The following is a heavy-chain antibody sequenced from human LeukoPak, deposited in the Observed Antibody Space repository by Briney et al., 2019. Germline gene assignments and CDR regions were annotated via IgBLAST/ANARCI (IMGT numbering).Heavy chain of an antibody. CDR1: GYTFTSFS. J-gene: IGHJ4*02. CDR3: VKVGPDNFFDY. V-gene: IGHV1-3*01. Sequence: ASVKVSCKASGYTFTSFSMHWVRQAPGQRLEWMGWINVGNGNTKYSQKFQGRVTITRDTSASTAYMELSSLTFEDTALYYCVKVGPDNFFDYWGQGTLVTVSS. CDR2: INVGNGNT.